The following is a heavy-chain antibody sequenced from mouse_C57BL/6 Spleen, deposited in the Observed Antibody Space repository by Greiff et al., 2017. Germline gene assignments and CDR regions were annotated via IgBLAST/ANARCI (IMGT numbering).Heavy chain of an antibody. CDR2: IWGGGST. CDR1: GFSLTSYG. CDR3: ARKIQDGYFDY. J-gene: IGHJ2*01. V-gene: IGHV2-2*01. Sequence: QLQLKESGPGLVQPSQSLSITCTVSGFSLTSYGVHWVRQSPGKGLEWLGVIWGGGSTDYNATFISRLSIIQDNSKSQVFFKMNSLQADDTAIYYCARKIQDGYFDYWGQGTTLTVSS.